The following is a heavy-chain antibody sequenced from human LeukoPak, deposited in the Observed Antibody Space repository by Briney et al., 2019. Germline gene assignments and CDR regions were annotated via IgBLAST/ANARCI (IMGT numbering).Heavy chain of an antibody. D-gene: IGHD3-16*01. CDR1: GLPFSDYY. Sequence: PGGSLRLSCAASGLPFSDYYMNWIRQAPGKGLEWVSSIRSSGNTRYYADSVKGRFTISRDNAKNSLYLQMNSLRDEDTAMYYCGRGGILTTFGGITDWGQGTLVTVSS. J-gene: IGHJ4*02. CDR3: GRGGILTTFGGITD. V-gene: IGHV3-11*04. CDR2: IRSSGNTR.